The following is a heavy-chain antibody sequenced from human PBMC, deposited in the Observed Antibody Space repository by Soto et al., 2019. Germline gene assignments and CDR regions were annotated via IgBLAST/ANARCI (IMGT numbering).Heavy chain of an antibody. V-gene: IGHV6-1*01. J-gene: IGHJ4*01. CDR2: TYYRSKWYY. Sequence: SQTLSLTCAITGDSVSSNSAGWSWVRQSPSRGLEWLGRTYYRSKWYYEYAVSVRGRITINPDTSKNQYSLQLNSVTPEDTAVYFCARGEQYSGRIFDYWGQGTMVTVST. D-gene: IGHD1-26*01. CDR3: ARGEQYSGRIFDY. CDR1: GDSVSSNSAG.